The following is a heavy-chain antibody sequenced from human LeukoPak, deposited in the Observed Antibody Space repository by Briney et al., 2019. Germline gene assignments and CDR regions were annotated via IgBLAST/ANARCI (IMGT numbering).Heavy chain of an antibody. J-gene: IGHJ4*02. D-gene: IGHD2-21*02. CDR3: ARVTSWDTYRGGDCSSSGGE. CDR2: IWYDGSNK. V-gene: IGHV3-33*01. CDR1: GFSFSSYG. Sequence: GGSLRLSCAASGFSFSSYGMHWVRQAPGKGLEWVAVIWYDGSNKYYADSVKGRFTISRDNSKNTLYLQMNSLRAEDTAVYYCARVTSWDTYRGGDCSSSGGEWGQGTLVTVSS.